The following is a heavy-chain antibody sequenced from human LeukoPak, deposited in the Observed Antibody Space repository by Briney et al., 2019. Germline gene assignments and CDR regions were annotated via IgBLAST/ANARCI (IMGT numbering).Heavy chain of an antibody. D-gene: IGHD3-16*01. J-gene: IGHJ6*02. CDR2: IYSSGST. CDR1: GGSISNYY. V-gene: IGHV4-4*07. Sequence: PSETLSLTCAVSGGSISNYYWSWIRQPAGKGLEWIGRIYSSGSTNYNPSLKSRVTMSVDTSKNQCSLKLSSVTAADTAVYYCARGVSRYYYGMDVWGQGTTVTVSS. CDR3: ARGVSRYYYGMDV.